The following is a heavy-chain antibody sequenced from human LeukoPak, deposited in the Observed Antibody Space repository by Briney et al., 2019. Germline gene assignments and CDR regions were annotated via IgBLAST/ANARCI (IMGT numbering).Heavy chain of an antibody. CDR2: IRYDGSNK. CDR3: ARTTIVVVTAPRPYYFDY. CDR1: GFTFSSYG. Sequence: GGSLRLSCAASGFTFSSYGMHWVRQAPGKGLEWVAFIRYDGSNKYYADSVKGRFTISRDNSKNTLYLQMNSLRAEDTAVYYCARTTIVVVTAPRPYYFDYWGQGTLVTVSS. V-gene: IGHV3-30*02. D-gene: IGHD2-21*02. J-gene: IGHJ4*02.